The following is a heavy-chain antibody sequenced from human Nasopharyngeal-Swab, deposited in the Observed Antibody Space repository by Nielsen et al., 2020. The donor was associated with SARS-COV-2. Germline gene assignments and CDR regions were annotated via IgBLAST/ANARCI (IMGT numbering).Heavy chain of an antibody. D-gene: IGHD3-16*02. J-gene: IGHJ3*02. CDR3: ASAHYDYIWGSYRSAFQDGAFDI. CDR2: INHKRGT. Sequence: WIGKPPGKGLEGIGEINHKRGTNYNPTLESRVTVSLDTSKSQLSLRLISVTAADTAVYYCASAHYDYIWGSYRSAFQDGAFDIWGQGTMVTVSS. V-gene: IGHV4-34*01.